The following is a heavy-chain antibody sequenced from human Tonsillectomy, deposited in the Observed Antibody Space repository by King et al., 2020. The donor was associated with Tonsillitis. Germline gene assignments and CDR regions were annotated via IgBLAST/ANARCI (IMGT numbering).Heavy chain of an antibody. D-gene: IGHD3-10*01. CDR2: ISYDGSNK. V-gene: IGHV3-30-3*01. CDR1: GFTFSSYA. CDR3: AREFGFTWFGELLLGGSPFDY. Sequence: VQLVESGGGVVQPGRSLRLSCAASGFTFSSYAMHWVRQAPGKGLEWVAVISYDGSNKYYADSVKGRFTISRDNSKNTLYLQMNSLRAEDTAVYYCAREFGFTWFGELLLGGSPFDYWGQGTLVTVSS. J-gene: IGHJ4*02.